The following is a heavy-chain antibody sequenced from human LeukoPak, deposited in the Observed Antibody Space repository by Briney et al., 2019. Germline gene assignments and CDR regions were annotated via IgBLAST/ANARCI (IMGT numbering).Heavy chain of an antibody. J-gene: IGHJ6*03. CDR1: GYTFTSYD. CDR2: MNPNSGNT. V-gene: IGHV1-8*03. CDR3: ARDPQDYGDYYYYYYMDV. D-gene: IGHD4-17*01. Sequence: ASVKVSCKASGYTFTSYDINWVRQATGQGLEWMGWMNPNSGNTGYAQKFQGRVTITRNTSISTAYTELSSLRSEDTAVYYCARDPQDYGDYYYYYYMDVWGKGTTVTVSS.